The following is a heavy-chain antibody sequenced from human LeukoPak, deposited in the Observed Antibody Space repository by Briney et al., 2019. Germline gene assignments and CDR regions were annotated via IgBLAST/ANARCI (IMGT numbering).Heavy chain of an antibody. CDR2: ISSSGSTI. J-gene: IGHJ4*02. Sequence: GGSLRLSCAASGFTFSSYEMNWVRQAPGKGLEWVSYISSSGSTIYYADSVKGRFTISRDNAKNSLYLQMNSLRAEDTAVCYCAREPVYYYDSSGDYDWGQGTLVTVSS. CDR1: GFTFSSYE. CDR3: AREPVYYYDSSGDYD. V-gene: IGHV3-48*03. D-gene: IGHD3-22*01.